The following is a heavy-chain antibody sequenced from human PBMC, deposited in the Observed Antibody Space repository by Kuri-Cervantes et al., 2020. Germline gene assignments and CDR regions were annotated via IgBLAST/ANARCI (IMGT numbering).Heavy chain of an antibody. D-gene: IGHD6-19*01. J-gene: IGHJ4*02. V-gene: IGHV3-15*01. CDR1: GFTFSSYS. CDR2: IKSKTDGGTT. Sequence: GGSLRLSCAASGFTFSSYSMNWVRQAPGKGLEWVGRIKSKTDGGTTDYAAPVKGRFTISRDDSKNTLYLQMNSLKTEDTAVYYCARGSGWLPDYWGQGTLVTVSS. CDR3: ARGSGWLPDY.